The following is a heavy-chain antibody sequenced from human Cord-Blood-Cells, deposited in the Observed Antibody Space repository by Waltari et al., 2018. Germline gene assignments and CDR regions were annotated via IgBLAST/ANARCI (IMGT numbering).Heavy chain of an antibody. CDR1: GFSLSTSGVG. CDR3: AHLNWGPYFDL. D-gene: IGHD7-27*01. CDR2: IYWDDDK. Sequence: SGFSLSTSGVGVGWIRQPPGKVLEWLALIYWDDDKRYSPSLKSRLTITKDTSKNQVVLTMTNMDPVDTATYYCAHLNWGPYFDLWGRGTLVTVSS. V-gene: IGHV2-5*02. J-gene: IGHJ2*01.